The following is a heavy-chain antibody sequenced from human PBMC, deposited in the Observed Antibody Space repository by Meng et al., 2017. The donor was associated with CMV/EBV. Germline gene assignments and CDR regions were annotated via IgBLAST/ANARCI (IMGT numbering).Heavy chain of an antibody. CDR3: ARFGELEWFDP. CDR2: INHSGST. J-gene: IGHJ5*02. D-gene: IGHD3-10*01. Sequence: CAVYGGSFSGYYWSWIRQPPGKGLEWIGEINHSGSTNYNPSLKSRVTISVDTSKNQFSLKLSSVTAADTAVYYCARFGELEWFDPWGQGTLVTVSS. CDR1: GGSFSGYY. V-gene: IGHV4-34*01.